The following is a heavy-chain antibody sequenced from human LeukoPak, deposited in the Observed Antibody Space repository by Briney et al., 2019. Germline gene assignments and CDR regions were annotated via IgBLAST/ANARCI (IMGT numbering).Heavy chain of an antibody. J-gene: IGHJ4*02. CDR1: GYTFTSYG. V-gene: IGHV1-18*01. D-gene: IGHD3-22*01. Sequence: SVKVSCKASGYTFTSYGISWVRQAPGQGLEWMGWISAYNGNTNYAQKLQGRVTMTTDTSTSTAYMELRSLRSDDTAVYYCARVRAAYYYDSSDKGYFDYWGQGTLVTVSS. CDR3: ARVRAAYYYDSSDKGYFDY. CDR2: ISAYNGNT.